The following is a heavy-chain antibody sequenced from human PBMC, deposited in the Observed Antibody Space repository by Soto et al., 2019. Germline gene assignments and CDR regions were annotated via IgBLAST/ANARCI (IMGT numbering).Heavy chain of an antibody. CDR2: ISNDGSNK. J-gene: IGHJ4*02. CDR3: AKDRSYSTTWPPDAIFDY. Sequence: QVQVVESGGGVVQPGRSLRLSCAASGLSFSSYGMHWVRQAPGKGLEWVAIISNDGSNKYYADSVKGRFTISRDNSKNTLYLQMNSLRPEDTAVYYCAKDRSYSTTWPPDAIFDYWVQGTLVTVSS. D-gene: IGHD6-13*01. CDR1: GLSFSSYG. V-gene: IGHV3-30*18.